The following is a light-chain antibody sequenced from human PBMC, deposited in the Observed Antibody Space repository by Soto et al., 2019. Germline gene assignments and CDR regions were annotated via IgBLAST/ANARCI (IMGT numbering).Light chain of an antibody. CDR3: QQYYSTPIT. V-gene: IGKV4-1*01. CDR1: LSVLYSSNNKND. J-gene: IGKJ5*01. CDR2: WAS. Sequence: DIVMTQSPDSLAVSLGERATINCKSSLSVLYSSNNKNDLAWYQQKPGQPPKLLIYWASTRESGVPDRFSGRGSGTDFTLTISSLPAEDVAVYHFQQYYSTPITFGQGTRLEMK.